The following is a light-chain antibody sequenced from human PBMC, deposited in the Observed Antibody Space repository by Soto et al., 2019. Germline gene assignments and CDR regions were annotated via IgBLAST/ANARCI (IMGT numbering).Light chain of an antibody. Sequence: QSVLTQPASVSGSPGQSITISCTGTSSDIGFYNYVSWYQHHPGKAPKLMIYEVSNRPSGISSRFSGSKSGNTASLTISGLQGEDEADYYCSSFTKTSTRVFGTGTKLTVL. CDR3: SSFTKTSTRV. J-gene: IGLJ1*01. V-gene: IGLV2-14*01. CDR1: SSDIGFYNY. CDR2: EVS.